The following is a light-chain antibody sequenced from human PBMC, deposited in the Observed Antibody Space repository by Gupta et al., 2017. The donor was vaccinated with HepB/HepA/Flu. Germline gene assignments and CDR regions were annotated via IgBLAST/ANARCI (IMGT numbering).Light chain of an antibody. CDR2: AAS. Sequence: DFQLTQSPSSLSASVGDRVTITCRANQGISSYLHWYQQKLGKAPKVLIYAASNLQSGVPSRFSGSASGTEFTLTISSLQPEDVATYYCQQSYSTPTFGQGTKVEIK. V-gene: IGKV1-39*01. J-gene: IGKJ1*01. CDR3: QQSYSTPT. CDR1: QGISSY.